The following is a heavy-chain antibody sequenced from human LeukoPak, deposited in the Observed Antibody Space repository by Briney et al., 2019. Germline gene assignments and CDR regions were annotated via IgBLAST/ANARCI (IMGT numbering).Heavy chain of an antibody. J-gene: IGHJ4*02. D-gene: IGHD6-19*01. CDR1: VITFSNYG. CDR2: IRGSGGST. CDR3: AKTTAGYSSGRYPGWPVDY. V-gene: IGHV3-23*01. Sequence: GGSLRLSCAASVITFSNYGMHCVRQAPGKGLEWVSGIRGSGGSTFYADSVKGRFTISRDNSENTVYLQMNSLRADDKAVYYCAKTTAGYSSGRYPGWPVDYWGQGTLVTVSS.